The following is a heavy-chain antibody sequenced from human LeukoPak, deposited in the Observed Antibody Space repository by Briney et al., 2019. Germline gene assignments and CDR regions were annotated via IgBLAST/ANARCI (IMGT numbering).Heavy chain of an antibody. CDR1: GYTFTSYG. CDR2: ISAYNGNT. Sequence: ASVKVSCKASGYTFTSYGISWVRQAPGQGLEWMGWISAYNGNTNYAQKLQGRVTMTTDTSTSTAYMELRSLRSDDRAVYYCARDRLLWFGESEYGMDVWGQGTTVTVSS. D-gene: IGHD3-10*01. J-gene: IGHJ6*02. CDR3: ARDRLLWFGESEYGMDV. V-gene: IGHV1-18*01.